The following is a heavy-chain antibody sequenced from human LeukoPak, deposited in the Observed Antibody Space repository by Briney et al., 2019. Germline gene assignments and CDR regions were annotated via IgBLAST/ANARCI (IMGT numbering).Heavy chain of an antibody. D-gene: IGHD2-2*01. CDR1: GDTFTGYY. CDR3: ATGSSTAGSRFPQEY. CDR2: INPKSGAT. J-gene: IGHJ4*02. Sequence: ASVKVSCKASGDTFTGYYLHWVRQAPGQGLEWMGWINPKSGATKYAQMVQGRVTMTRDTSISIAYMDLSSLRSDDTAVYYCATGSSTAGSRFPQEYWGQGSLVTVSS. V-gene: IGHV1-2*02.